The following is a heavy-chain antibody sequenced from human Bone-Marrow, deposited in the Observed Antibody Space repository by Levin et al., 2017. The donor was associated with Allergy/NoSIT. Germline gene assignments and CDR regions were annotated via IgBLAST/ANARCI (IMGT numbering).Heavy chain of an antibody. D-gene: IGHD4-17*01. CDR2: THLDIA. V-gene: IGHV1-69*04. Sequence: THLDIANYAQNFQGRGRVTVTADKSTGTAYMELTGLRSEDTAVYYCARDRRAAGDRFDYWGQGTLVTVSS. CDR3: ARDRRAAGDRFDY. J-gene: IGHJ4*02.